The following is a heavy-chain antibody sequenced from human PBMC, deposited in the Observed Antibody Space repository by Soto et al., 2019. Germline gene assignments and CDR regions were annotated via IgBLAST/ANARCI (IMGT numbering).Heavy chain of an antibody. CDR1: GFTFSSYA. CDR3: ARGWFGPDV. CDR2: IDKVGTDS. D-gene: IGHD3-10*01. Sequence: GGSLRLSCAASGFTFSSYAMSWVRQAPGKGLEWVSGIDKVGTDSTYADSVKGRFTSSRDNAKNTVYLQMNSLRVEDTAVYYCARGWFGPDVWGKGTTVTVSS. J-gene: IGHJ6*04. V-gene: IGHV3-23*03.